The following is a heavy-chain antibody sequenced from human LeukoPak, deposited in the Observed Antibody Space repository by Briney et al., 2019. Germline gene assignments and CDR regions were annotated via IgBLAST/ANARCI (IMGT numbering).Heavy chain of an antibody. V-gene: IGHV3-33*01. Sequence: VGRLRLSCAPSLFALCEYVMRWVRPARRKGLGWGGVIWYIRGEEKYTDSLTSRFTLSRENSKNRLYLQITTLRAEHTGVYFCAREGGGYTYATFVFWGLKTLVPVSS. CDR2: IWYIRGEE. CDR1: LFALCEYV. J-gene: IGHJ4*02. D-gene: IGHD5-18*01. CDR3: AREGGGYTYATFVF.